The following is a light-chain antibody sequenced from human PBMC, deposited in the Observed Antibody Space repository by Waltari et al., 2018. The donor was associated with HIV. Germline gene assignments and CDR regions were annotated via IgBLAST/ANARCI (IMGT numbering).Light chain of an antibody. CDR2: KDS. Sequence: SYELTQPPSVSVSPGQTASITCSGDKLGDKYVYWYQQKPGQSPVLIIKKDSERPSGIPERFSGSTSGTIVTLTITGVQTEDEADYYCQSADSSGTSVEFGGGTKLTVL. V-gene: IGLV3-25*03. CDR1: KLGDKY. J-gene: IGLJ2*01. CDR3: QSADSSGTSVE.